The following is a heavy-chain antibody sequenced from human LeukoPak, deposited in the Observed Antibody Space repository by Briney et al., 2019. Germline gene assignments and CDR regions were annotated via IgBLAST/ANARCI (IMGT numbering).Heavy chain of an antibody. CDR3: AKIQGYFDY. CDR1: GFTFSSYG. CDR2: ITGSGGTT. V-gene: IGHV3-23*01. J-gene: IGHJ4*02. Sequence: PGGSLRLSCAASGFTFSSYGMSWVRQSPGKGPQWVSAITGSGGTTYYADSVKGRFTISRDNSKNTLYLQMNSLRAGDTAVYYCAKIQGYFDYWGQGNLVTVSS.